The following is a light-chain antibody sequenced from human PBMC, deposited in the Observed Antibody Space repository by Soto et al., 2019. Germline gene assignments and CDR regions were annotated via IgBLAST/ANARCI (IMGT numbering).Light chain of an antibody. V-gene: IGKV3-20*01. J-gene: IGKJ2*01. CDR1: QRVSGNY. CDR3: QQYGRSPMFT. CDR2: GAS. Sequence: ENVLKQSPGTLSLSPGERATLSCRASQRVSGNYLAWYQQKPGQAPRLLIYGASRGAAGIPDRFSGSGSGTDFTLTISRLEPEDFAVYFCQQYGRSPMFTFGQWTKLEVK.